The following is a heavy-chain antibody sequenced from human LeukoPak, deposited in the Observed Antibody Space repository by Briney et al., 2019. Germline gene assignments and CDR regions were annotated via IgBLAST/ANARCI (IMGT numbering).Heavy chain of an antibody. CDR3: AKDLESSGPRPYAFDI. CDR2: ISGSGGST. CDR1: GFTFGSYA. V-gene: IGHV3-23*01. Sequence: PGGSLRLSCAASGFTFGSYAMSWVRQAPGKGLEWVSAISGSGGSTYYADSVKGRFTISRDNSKNTLYLQMNSLRAEDTAVYYCAKDLESSGPRPYAFDIWGQGTMVTVSS. J-gene: IGHJ3*02. D-gene: IGHD3-22*01.